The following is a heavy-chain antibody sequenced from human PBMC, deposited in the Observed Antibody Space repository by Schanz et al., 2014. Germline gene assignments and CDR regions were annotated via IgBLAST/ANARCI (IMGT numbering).Heavy chain of an antibody. J-gene: IGHJ4*02. CDR1: GFSFSTYW. D-gene: IGHD1-1*01. V-gene: IGHV3-48*01. Sequence: EVQLAESGGDLVQPGGSLRLSCSASGFSFSTYWMSWVRQAPGKGLEWISYITYNGGTIYYADSVKGRFTISRDNAKNSLYLEMNSLRAEDTALYYCARDRRNADLDYWGRGTLVTVSS. CDR2: ITYNGGTI. CDR3: ARDRRNADLDY.